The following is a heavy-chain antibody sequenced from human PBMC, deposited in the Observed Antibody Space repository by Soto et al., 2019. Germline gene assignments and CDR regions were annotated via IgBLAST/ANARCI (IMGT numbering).Heavy chain of an antibody. V-gene: IGHV3-23*01. D-gene: IGHD5-18*01. CDR3: ARRLRDTAHFYNWFDP. Sequence: GGSLRLSXAVSGFTFSNYAMSWVRQAPGKGLDWVSAISGSGASTYNADSVKGRFTISRDNSKNTLYLQMNSLRAEDTALYYCARRLRDTAHFYNWFDPWGQGTLVTVSS. J-gene: IGHJ5*02. CDR2: ISGSGAST. CDR1: GFTFSNYA.